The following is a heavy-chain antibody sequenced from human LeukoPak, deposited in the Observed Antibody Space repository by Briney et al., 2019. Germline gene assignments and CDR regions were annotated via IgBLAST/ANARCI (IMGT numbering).Heavy chain of an antibody. V-gene: IGHV3-7*01. Sequence: PGGSLRLSCAASGFSFGSYWMTWVRQAPGKGLEWVANIRQDEGEKYYADSVRGRFTISRDNANNSVHLQMNSLRADDTAIYYCARDYGHSGFDYLPHYWGRGTLVTVSS. CDR2: IRQDEGEK. J-gene: IGHJ4*02. CDR1: GFSFGSYW. D-gene: IGHD5-12*01. CDR3: ARDYGHSGFDYLPHY.